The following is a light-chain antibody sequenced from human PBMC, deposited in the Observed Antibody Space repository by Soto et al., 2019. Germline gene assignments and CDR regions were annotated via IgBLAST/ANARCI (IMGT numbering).Light chain of an antibody. CDR1: TSNIGNNY. CDR2: ENY. Sequence: QSVLTHPPSVSAAPGQRVTISCSGSTSNIGNNYVSWFQQLPGTAPKIVIYENYKRPSGMPDRFSGSKSGTSATLGITGLQTGDEADYYCGTWYSSLNSYVFGIGTKLTVL. V-gene: IGLV1-51*02. CDR3: GTWYSSLNSYV. J-gene: IGLJ1*01.